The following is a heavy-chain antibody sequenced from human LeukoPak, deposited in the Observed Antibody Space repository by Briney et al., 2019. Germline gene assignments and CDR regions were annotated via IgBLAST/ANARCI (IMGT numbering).Heavy chain of an antibody. CDR3: ARNLDYYCSGSSSY. D-gene: IGHD3-10*01. V-gene: IGHV1-2*02. CDR2: INPNSSGP. J-gene: IGHJ4*02. Sequence: ASVKVSCKASGYTFTGYYMHWVRQAPGQGLEWMGWINPNSSGPNYAQKFQGRGTMTRDTSISTAYMELSTLRSDDTAVYYCARNLDYYCSGSSSYWGQGTLVTVSS. CDR1: GYTFTGYY.